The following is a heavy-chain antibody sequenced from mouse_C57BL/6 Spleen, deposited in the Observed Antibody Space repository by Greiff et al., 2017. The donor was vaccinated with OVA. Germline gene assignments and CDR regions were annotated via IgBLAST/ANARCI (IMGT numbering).Heavy chain of an antibody. J-gene: IGHJ4*01. CDR2: IDPSDSYT. V-gene: IGHV1-50*01. CDR1: GYTFTSYW. CDR3: ASSKSYAMDY. Sequence: QVQLKQPGAELVKPGASVKLSCKASGYTFTSYWMQWVKQRPGQGLEWIGEIDPSDSYTNYNQKFKGKATLTVDTSSSTAYMQLSSLTSEDAAVYYCASSKSYAMDYWGQGTTVTVSS.